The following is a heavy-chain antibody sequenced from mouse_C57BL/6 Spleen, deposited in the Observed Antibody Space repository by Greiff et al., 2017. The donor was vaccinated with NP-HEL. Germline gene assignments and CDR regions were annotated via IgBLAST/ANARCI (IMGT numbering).Heavy chain of an antibody. V-gene: IGHV5-6*02. CDR2: ISSGGSYT. CDR1: GFTFSSYG. CDR3: ARQSPKAQASFDY. J-gene: IGHJ2*01. Sequence: EVKLVESGGDLVKPGGSLKLSCAASGFTFSSYGMSWVRQTPDKRLEWVATISSGGSYTYYPDSVKGRFTISRDNAKNTLYLQMSSLKSEDTAMYYCARQSPKAQASFDYWGQGTTLTVSS. D-gene: IGHD3-2*02.